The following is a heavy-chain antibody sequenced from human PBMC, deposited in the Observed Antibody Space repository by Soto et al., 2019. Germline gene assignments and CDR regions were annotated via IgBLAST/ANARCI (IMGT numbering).Heavy chain of an antibody. J-gene: IGHJ4*02. V-gene: IGHV1-69*13. Sequence: SVKVSCKASGGTFSSYAISWVRQAPGQGLEWMGGIIPIFGTANYAQKFQGRVTITADESTSTAYMELSSLRSEDTAVYYCARGTYRPGIIMVRGSFNDYWGQGTLVTVSS. D-gene: IGHD3-10*01. CDR2: IIPIFGTA. CDR3: ARGTYRPGIIMVRGSFNDY. CDR1: GGTFSSYA.